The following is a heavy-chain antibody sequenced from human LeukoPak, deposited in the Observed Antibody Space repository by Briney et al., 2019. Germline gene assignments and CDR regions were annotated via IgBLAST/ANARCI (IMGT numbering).Heavy chain of an antibody. V-gene: IGHV3-21*01. CDR3: ARDYGGYENDY. J-gene: IGHJ4*02. D-gene: IGHD5-12*01. Sequence: GGTLRLSCAASGFTFSRYSMNWVSQAPGKGLEWVSSISSSSSYIYYADSVKGRFTISTDNAKISLDLQMNSLRAEDTAVYYCARDYGGYENDYWGQGTLVTVSS. CDR1: GFTFSRYS. CDR2: ISSSSSYI.